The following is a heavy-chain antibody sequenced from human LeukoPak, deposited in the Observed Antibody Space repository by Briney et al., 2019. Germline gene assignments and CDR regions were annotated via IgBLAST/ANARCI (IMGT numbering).Heavy chain of an antibody. D-gene: IGHD5/OR15-5a*01. CDR2: IYYSGST. CDR1: GCSISSSSYY. V-gene: IGHV4-39*07. J-gene: IGHJ4*02. Sequence: SETLSLTCTVSGCSISSSSYYWGWIRQPPGKGLEWIGSIYYSGSTYYNPSLKSRVTISVDTSKNQFSLKLSSVTAADTAVYYCARVAHDLYPYYFDYWGQGTLVTVSS. CDR3: ARVAHDLYPYYFDY.